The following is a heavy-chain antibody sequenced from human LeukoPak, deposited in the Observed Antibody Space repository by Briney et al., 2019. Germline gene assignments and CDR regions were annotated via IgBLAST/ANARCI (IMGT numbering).Heavy chain of an antibody. J-gene: IGHJ6*03. CDR1: GYTFTSYD. D-gene: IGHD3-10*01. Sequence: ASVKVSCKASGYTFTSYDINWVRQATGQGLEWMGWMNPNSGGTNYAQKFQGRVTMTRDTSISTAYMELSRLRSDDTAVYYCARVGYYYGSGSINYYYYMDVWGKGTTVTVSS. V-gene: IGHV1-2*02. CDR3: ARVGYYYGSGSINYYYYMDV. CDR2: MNPNSGGT.